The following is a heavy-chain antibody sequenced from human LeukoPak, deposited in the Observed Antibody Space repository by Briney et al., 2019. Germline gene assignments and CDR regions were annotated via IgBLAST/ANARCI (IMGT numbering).Heavy chain of an antibody. CDR1: GFTFSNYS. Sequence: GGSLRLSCAASGFTFSNYSMNWVRQAPGKGLEWVANIKQDGSEKYYVDSVKGRFTISRDNAKNSLYLQMNSLRAEDTAVYYCARDGDYGDYAQPFDYWGQGTLVTVSS. CDR2: IKQDGSEK. CDR3: ARDGDYGDYAQPFDY. D-gene: IGHD4-17*01. J-gene: IGHJ4*02. V-gene: IGHV3-7*01.